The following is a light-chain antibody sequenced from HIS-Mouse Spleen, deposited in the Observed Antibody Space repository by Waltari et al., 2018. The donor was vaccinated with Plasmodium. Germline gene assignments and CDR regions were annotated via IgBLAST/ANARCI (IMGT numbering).Light chain of an antibody. CDR2: GAS. V-gene: IGKV3-20*01. Sequence: VLTQSPCTLSFPLGVRATLSCRASQSVSSSYLAWYQQKPGQAPRLLIYGASSRATGIPDRFSGSGSGTDFTLTISRLEPEDFAVYYCQQYGSSPYTFGQGTKLEIK. J-gene: IGKJ2*01. CDR3: QQYGSSPYT. CDR1: QSVSSSY.